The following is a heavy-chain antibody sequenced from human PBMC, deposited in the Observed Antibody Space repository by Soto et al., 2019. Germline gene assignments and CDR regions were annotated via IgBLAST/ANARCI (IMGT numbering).Heavy chain of an antibody. CDR1: GYTFINYG. Sequence: GASVKVSCKASGYTFINYGINWVRQAPGQGLEWMGWISAYNGNTKDAQKFQGRVTMTTDTSTSTAYMELTGLRSDDTAVYYCAREAEYSDIDYWGQGTLVTVSS. D-gene: IGHD6-6*01. CDR3: AREAEYSDIDY. J-gene: IGHJ4*02. CDR2: ISAYNGNT. V-gene: IGHV1-18*01.